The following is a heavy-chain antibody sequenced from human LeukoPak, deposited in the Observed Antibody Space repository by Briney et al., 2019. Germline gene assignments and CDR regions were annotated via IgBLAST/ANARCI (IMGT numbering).Heavy chain of an antibody. CDR2: ISYDGSNK. J-gene: IGHJ4*02. CDR1: GFTFSSYA. D-gene: IGHD6-13*01. Sequence: GGSLRLSCAASGFTFSSYAMHWVRQAPGKGLEWVAVISYDGSNKYYADSVKGRFTISSDNSKNTLYLQMNSLRAEDTAVYYCAARAAAYYWGQGTLVTVSS. CDR3: AARAAAYY. V-gene: IGHV3-30-3*01.